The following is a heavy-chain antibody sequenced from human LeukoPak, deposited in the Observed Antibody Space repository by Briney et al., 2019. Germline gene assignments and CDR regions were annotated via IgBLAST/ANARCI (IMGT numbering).Heavy chain of an antibody. V-gene: IGHV5-51*01. CDR1: GYIFTSYW. CDR3: ARVLRYFDWPGDWFDH. CDR2: IYPGDSDT. D-gene: IGHD3-9*01. Sequence: PGESLQISCKGSGYIFTSYWIGWVRQLPGKGLEWMGIIYPGDSDTRYSPSFQGQVTISADKSISTAYLQWSSLKASDTAMYYCARVLRYFDWPGDWFDHWGQGTLVTVSS. J-gene: IGHJ5*02.